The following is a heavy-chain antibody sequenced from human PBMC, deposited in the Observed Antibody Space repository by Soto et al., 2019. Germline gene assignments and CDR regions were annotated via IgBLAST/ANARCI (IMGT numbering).Heavy chain of an antibody. Sequence: SVKVSCKVSGYTLTELSMHWVRQAPGQGLEWMGRIIPILGIANYAQKFQGRVTITADKSTSTAYMELSSLRSEDTAVYYCARDDRGKAMIGYWGQGTLVTVSS. D-gene: IGHD3-22*01. CDR2: IIPILGIA. CDR1: GYTLTELS. J-gene: IGHJ4*02. V-gene: IGHV1-69*04. CDR3: ARDDRGKAMIGY.